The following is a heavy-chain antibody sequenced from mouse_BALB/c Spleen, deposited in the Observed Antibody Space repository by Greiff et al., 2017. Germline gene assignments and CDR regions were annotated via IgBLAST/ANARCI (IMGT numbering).Heavy chain of an antibody. Sequence: EVMLVESGGGLVKPGGSLKLSCAASGFTFSDYYMYWVRQTPEKRLEWVATISDGGSYTYYPDSVKGRFTISRDNAKNNLYLQMSSLKSEDTAMYYCARESLRLGAMDYWGQGTSVTVSS. V-gene: IGHV5-4*02. D-gene: IGHD1-2*01. CDR2: ISDGGSYT. J-gene: IGHJ4*01. CDR1: GFTFSDYY. CDR3: ARESLRLGAMDY.